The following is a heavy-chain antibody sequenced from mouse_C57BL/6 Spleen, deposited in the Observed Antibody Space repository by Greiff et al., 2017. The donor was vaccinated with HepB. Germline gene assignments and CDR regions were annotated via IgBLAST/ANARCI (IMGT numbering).Heavy chain of an antibody. CDR3: ARYDGYYESYYAMDY. J-gene: IGHJ4*01. CDR2: IYPGDGDT. Sequence: VKLQESGPELVKPGASVKISCKASGYAFSSSWMNWVKQRPGKGLEWIGRIYPGDGDTNYNGKFKGKATLTADKSSSTAYMQLSSLTSEDSAVYFCARYDGYYESYYAMDYWGQGTSVTVSS. CDR1: GYAFSSSW. D-gene: IGHD2-3*01. V-gene: IGHV1-82*01.